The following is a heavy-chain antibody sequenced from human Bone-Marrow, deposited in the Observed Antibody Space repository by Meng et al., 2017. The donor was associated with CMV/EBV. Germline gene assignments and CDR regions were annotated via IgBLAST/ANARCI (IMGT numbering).Heavy chain of an antibody. CDR3: SRDRDTRARAGGMDV. CDR2: ISRSSSHI. Sequence: GESLKISCAASGFTFDGYDMNWVRQAPGKGLEWVSYISRSSSHIYYLDSVKGRFTISRDNARNSLYLQMDSLSAEDTAVYYCSRDRDTRARAGGMDVWGQGPTVTVYS. CDR1: GFTFDGYD. V-gene: IGHV3-21*06. J-gene: IGHJ6*01. D-gene: IGHD6-6*01.